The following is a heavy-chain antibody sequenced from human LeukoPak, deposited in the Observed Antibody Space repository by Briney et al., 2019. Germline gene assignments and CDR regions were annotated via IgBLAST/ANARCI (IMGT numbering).Heavy chain of an antibody. CDR3: AKESYDILTGYSRDYYYYYMDV. D-gene: IGHD3-9*01. CDR2: IRYDGSNK. V-gene: IGHV3-30*02. Sequence: PGGSLRLSCAASGFTFSSYGMHWVRQAPGKGLEWVAFIRYDGSNKYYADSVKGRFTISRDNYKNTLYLQMNSLRAEDTAVYYCAKESYDILTGYSRDYYYYYMDVWGKGTTVTISS. CDR1: GFTFSSYG. J-gene: IGHJ6*03.